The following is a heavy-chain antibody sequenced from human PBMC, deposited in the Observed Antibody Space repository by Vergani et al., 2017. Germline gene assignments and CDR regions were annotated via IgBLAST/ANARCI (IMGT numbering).Heavy chain of an antibody. CDR3: AGPQETSAYYYGGFDY. CDR1: GFTFSTYA. Sequence: EVQLLESGGGLVQPGGSLRLSCAASGFTFSTYAMTWVRQAPGKGLEWVSTISSDGGSTYYADSVKGRFTISRDNSKNTLSLQMNSLTAEDTAIYYCAGPQETSAYYYGGFDYWSQGILVTVSS. CDR2: ISSDGGST. J-gene: IGHJ4*02. V-gene: IGHV3-23*01. D-gene: IGHD3-22*01.